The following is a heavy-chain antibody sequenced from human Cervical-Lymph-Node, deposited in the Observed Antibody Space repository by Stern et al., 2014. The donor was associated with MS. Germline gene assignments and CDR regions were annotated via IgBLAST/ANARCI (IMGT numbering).Heavy chain of an antibody. CDR1: GFTFSSYG. CDR3: AKDLWTFGGVIVNDAFDI. CDR2: ISYDGSNK. Sequence: EQLVESGGGVVQPGRSLRLSCAASGFTFSSYGMHWVRQAPGKGLEWVAVISYDGSNKYYADSVKGRFTISRDNSKNTLYLQMNSLRAEDTAVYYCAKDLWTFGGVIVNDAFDIWGQGTMVTVSS. J-gene: IGHJ3*02. D-gene: IGHD3-16*02. V-gene: IGHV3-30*18.